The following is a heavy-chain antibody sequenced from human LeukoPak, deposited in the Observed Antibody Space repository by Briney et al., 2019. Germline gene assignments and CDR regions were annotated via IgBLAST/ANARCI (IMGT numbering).Heavy chain of an antibody. CDR3: ARSGWNYDFWSGYLYYMDV. J-gene: IGHJ6*03. CDR1: GGSISSYY. CDR2: IYYSGST. V-gene: IGHV4-59*08. D-gene: IGHD3-3*01. Sequence: SETLSLTCTVSGGSISSYYWSWIRQPPGKGLEWIGYIYYSGSTNYNPSLKSRVTISVDTSKNQFSLKLSSVTAADTAVYYCARSGWNYDFWSGYLYYMDVWGKGTTVTVSS.